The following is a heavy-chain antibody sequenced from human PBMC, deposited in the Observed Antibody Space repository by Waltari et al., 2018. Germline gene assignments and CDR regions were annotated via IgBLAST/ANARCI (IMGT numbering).Heavy chain of an antibody. CDR2: IYYNGIT. J-gene: IGHJ6*03. CDR1: GASINTKNFY. D-gene: IGHD6-6*01. Sequence: QLQLHESGPGLVKPSETLSLSCTVSGASINTKNFYWGWIRQPPGKGLQWIGSIYYNGITFYNPSLKSRVTISVDTSQNQFSLKLSSVTAADTAVYYCARIGSSPYYYYYYMDVWGKGTTVTVSS. V-gene: IGHV4-39*01. CDR3: ARIGSSPYYYYYYMDV.